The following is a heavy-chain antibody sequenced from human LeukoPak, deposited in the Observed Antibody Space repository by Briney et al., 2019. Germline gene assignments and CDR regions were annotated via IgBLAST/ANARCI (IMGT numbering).Heavy chain of an antibody. D-gene: IGHD2-15*01. CDR1: GGSFSGYY. CDR2: INHSGST. CDR3: ARFVVVAATYNWFDP. J-gene: IGHJ5*02. V-gene: IGHV4-34*01. Sequence: SETLSLTCAVYGGSFSGYYWSWIRQPPGKGLEWIGEINHSGSTNYNPSLKSRVTISVDTSKNQFSLKLSSVTAADTAVYYCARFVVVAATYNWFDPWGQGTLATVSS.